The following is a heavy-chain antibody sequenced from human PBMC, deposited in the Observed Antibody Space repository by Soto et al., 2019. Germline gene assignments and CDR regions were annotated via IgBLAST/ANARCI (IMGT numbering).Heavy chain of an antibody. V-gene: IGHV4-31*03. CDR3: ARHPIPTDYGDYRDAFDI. CDR1: GGSISSGNYY. CDR2: IYYSGNT. Sequence: SETLSLTCTVSGGSISSGNYYWAWIRQHPGKGLEWIGYIYYSGNTYYNPSLKSRVTISVDTSKNQFSLKLTSVTAADTAIYYCARHPIPTDYGDYRDAFDIWGQGTMVTVS. D-gene: IGHD4-17*01. J-gene: IGHJ3*02.